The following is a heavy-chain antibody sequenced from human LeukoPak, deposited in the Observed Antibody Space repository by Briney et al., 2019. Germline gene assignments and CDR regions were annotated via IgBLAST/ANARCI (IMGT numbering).Heavy chain of an antibody. CDR1: GFTFSDYY. CDR3: AKGHTYGMI. Sequence: PGGSLRLSCAASGFTFSDYYMSRIRQTPGKGLEWVSYTSSSGTTMEYAKSVKGRFTISRDNAKDSLYLQMNSLEAEDTAVYYCAKGHTYGMIWGQGTLVSVSS. V-gene: IGHV3-11*01. J-gene: IGHJ4*02. CDR2: TSSSGTTM. D-gene: IGHD2-8*01.